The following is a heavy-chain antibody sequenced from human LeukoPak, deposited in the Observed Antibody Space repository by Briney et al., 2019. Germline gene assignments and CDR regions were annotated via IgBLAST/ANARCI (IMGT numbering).Heavy chain of an antibody. CDR3: ARGLSYGDPTAGYFDY. V-gene: IGHV4-34*01. D-gene: IGHD4-17*01. J-gene: IGHJ4*02. Sequence: SETLSLTCAVYGASFSGYYWSWIRQPPGKGLEWIGEINHSGSTNYNPSLKSRVTISVDTSKNQFSLKLSSVTAADTAVYYCARGLSYGDPTAGYFDYWGQGTLVTVSS. CDR2: INHSGST. CDR1: GASFSGYY.